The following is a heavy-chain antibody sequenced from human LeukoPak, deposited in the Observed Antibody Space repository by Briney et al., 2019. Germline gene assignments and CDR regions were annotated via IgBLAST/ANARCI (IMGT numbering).Heavy chain of an antibody. V-gene: IGHV3-21*04. CDR3: VRDRGTYRPIDY. CDR2: ISYTGTYI. D-gene: IGHD1-26*01. J-gene: IGHJ4*02. CDR1: AFSLSAYN. Sequence: PGGSLRLSCAASAFSLSAYNMSWVRQAPGKGLEWVSSISYTGTYIYYADSVKGRFTISRDNAQNSLYLQVNSLRAEDTAIYYCVRDRGTYRPIDYWGQGTLVTVSS.